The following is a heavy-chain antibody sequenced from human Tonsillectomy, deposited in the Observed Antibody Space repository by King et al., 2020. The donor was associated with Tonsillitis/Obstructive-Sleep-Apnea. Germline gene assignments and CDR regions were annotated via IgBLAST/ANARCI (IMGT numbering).Heavy chain of an antibody. V-gene: IGHV1-46*01. D-gene: IGHD6-6*01. CDR3: ARDAAARPIPNWFDP. CDR2: INPSGGST. Sequence: VQLVESGAEVKKPGASVKVSCKASGYTFTSYYMHWVRQAPGQGLEWMGIINPSGGSTSYAQKFQGRVTMTRDTSTSTVYMVLSSLRSEDTAVYYCARDAAARPIPNWFDPWGQGTLVTVSS. CDR1: GYTFTSYY. J-gene: IGHJ5*02.